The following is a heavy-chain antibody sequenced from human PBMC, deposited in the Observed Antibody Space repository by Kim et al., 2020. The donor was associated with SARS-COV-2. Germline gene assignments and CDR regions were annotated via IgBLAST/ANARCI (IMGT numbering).Heavy chain of an antibody. D-gene: IGHD3-10*01. Sequence: GSVKGRFTISRDTSKTTLYLQMNSLRAEDTAVYYCAKDPILYGSGSYYFDYWGQGTLVTVSS. J-gene: IGHJ4*02. V-gene: IGHV3-23*03. CDR3: AKDPILYGSGSYYFDY.